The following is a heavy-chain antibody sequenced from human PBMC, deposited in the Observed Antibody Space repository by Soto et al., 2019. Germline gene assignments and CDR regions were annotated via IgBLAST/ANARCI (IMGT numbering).Heavy chain of an antibody. CDR3: ARDAQSWFDP. J-gene: IGHJ5*02. CDR1: GGSISSTNW. Sequence: QVQLQESGPGLVKPSGTLSLTCAVSGGSISSTNWWSWVRQPPGKGLEWIAEIYHSGSPNYNPSLKSRATIAVDKSKNQFTLKLSSVTAADTAVYYCARDAQSWFDPWGQGILVTVS. V-gene: IGHV4-4*02. CDR2: IYHSGSP.